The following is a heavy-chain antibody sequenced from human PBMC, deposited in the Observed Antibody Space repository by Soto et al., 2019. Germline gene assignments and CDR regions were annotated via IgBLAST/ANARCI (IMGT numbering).Heavy chain of an antibody. CDR3: ARDQYCSGGSCYCGDDAFDI. CDR1: GYTFTSYA. V-gene: IGHV1-3*01. CDR2: INAGNGNT. D-gene: IGHD2-15*01. J-gene: IGHJ3*02. Sequence: GASVKVSCKASGYTFTSYAMHWVRQAPGQRLEWMGWINAGNGNTKYSQKFQGRVTITRDTSASTAYMGLSSLRSEDTAVYYCARDQYCSGGSCYCGDDAFDIWGQGTMVTVSS.